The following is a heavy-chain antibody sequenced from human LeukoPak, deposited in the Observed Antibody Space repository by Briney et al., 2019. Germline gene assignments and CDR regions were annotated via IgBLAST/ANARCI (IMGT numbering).Heavy chain of an antibody. CDR1: GFTFSSDA. V-gene: IGHV4-59*08. CDR2: IYYSGST. D-gene: IGHD5-12*01. J-gene: IGHJ3*02. Sequence: GSLRLSCAASGFTFSSDAMSWIRQPPGKGLEWIGYIYYSGSTNYNPSLKSRVTISVDTSKNQFSLKLSSVTAADTAVYYCASGHDAFDIWGQGTMVTVSS. CDR3: ASGHDAFDI.